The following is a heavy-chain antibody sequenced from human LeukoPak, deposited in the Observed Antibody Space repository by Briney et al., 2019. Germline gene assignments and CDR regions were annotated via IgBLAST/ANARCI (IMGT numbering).Heavy chain of an antibody. V-gene: IGHV4-59*08. Sequence: SETLSLTCTVSGGSINSYYWSWIRQPPGKGLEWIGYIYYSGSTNYNPSLKSRVTISVDTSKNQFSLKLSFVTAADTAVYYCARGRGIFGVANWFDPWGQGTLVTVSS. CDR3: ARGRGIFGVANWFDP. D-gene: IGHD3-3*01. CDR1: GGSINSYY. J-gene: IGHJ5*02. CDR2: IYYSGST.